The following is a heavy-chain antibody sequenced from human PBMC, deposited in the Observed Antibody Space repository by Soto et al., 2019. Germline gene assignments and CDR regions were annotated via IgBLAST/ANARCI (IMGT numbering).Heavy chain of an antibody. CDR1: GYTFTSYG. CDR3: AKDLRSRSVRFDY. CDR2: ITAYNGNT. D-gene: IGHD6-6*01. Sequence: ASVKVSCKASGYTFTSYGFTWVRQAPGQGLEWMGWITAYNGNTNYAQKLQGRVTMTTDTSTSTAYMELRSLRSDDTAVYYCAKDLRSRSVRFDYWGQGTLVTV. J-gene: IGHJ4*02. V-gene: IGHV1-18*01.